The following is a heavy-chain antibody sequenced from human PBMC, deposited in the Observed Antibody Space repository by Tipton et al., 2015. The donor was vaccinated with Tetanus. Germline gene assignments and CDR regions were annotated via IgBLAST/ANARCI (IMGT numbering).Heavy chain of an antibody. V-gene: IGHV4-4*02. Sequence: GSLRLSCAVTGGSISGPNWWSWVRQIPGKGLEWIGEVVVGDSNYNPSLESRVTISLDTSKNRFSLKLTSVTAADAAVYYCARPSTTVTPRAFDVWGQGTMVTVSS. D-gene: IGHD4-17*01. J-gene: IGHJ3*01. CDR1: GGSISGPNW. CDR2: VVVGDS. CDR3: ARPSTTVTPRAFDV.